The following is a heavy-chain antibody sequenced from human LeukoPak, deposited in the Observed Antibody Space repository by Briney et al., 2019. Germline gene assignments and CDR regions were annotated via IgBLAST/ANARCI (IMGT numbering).Heavy chain of an antibody. D-gene: IGHD2-2*02. V-gene: IGHV4-30-4*01. CDR1: GGSISSGDYY. Sequence: PSETLSLTCTVSGGSISSGDYYWSWIRQPPGKGQEWIGYIYYSGSTYYNPSLKSRVTISVDTSKNQFSLKLSSVTAADTAVYYCASRYCSSTSCYMYAFDIWGQGTMVTVSS. CDR2: IYYSGST. J-gene: IGHJ3*02. CDR3: ASRYCSSTSCYMYAFDI.